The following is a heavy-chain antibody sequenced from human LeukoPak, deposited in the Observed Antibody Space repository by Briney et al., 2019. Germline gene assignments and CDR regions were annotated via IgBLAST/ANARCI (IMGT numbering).Heavy chain of an antibody. Sequence: GGSLRLSCTASGFTFSTYAMYWVRQAPGKGLEWVSTISDSGGDAHYADSVKGRFTISRDNAKNSLYLQMNSLRAEDTAVYYCARGNHCSGGSCYSYYFDYWGQGTLVTVSS. J-gene: IGHJ4*02. CDR1: GFTFSTYA. V-gene: IGHV3-21*01. D-gene: IGHD2-15*01. CDR3: ARGNHCSGGSCYSYYFDY. CDR2: ISDSGGDA.